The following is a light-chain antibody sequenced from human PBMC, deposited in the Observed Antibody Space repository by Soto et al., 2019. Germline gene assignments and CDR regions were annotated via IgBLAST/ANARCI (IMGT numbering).Light chain of an antibody. CDR2: GAS. Sequence: EIVLTQSPGTLSLSPGERATLSCRASQSLNARYLAWYQVKPGQAPRLLFYGASSRATGIPDRFSGSGSGTEFTLTISSLQSEDCAIYYCQQYHTWPITFGGGTKV. J-gene: IGKJ4*01. CDR3: QQYHTWPIT. V-gene: IGKV3-20*01. CDR1: QSLNARY.